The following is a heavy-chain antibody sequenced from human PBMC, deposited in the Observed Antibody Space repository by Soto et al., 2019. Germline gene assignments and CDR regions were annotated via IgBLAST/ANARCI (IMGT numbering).Heavy chain of an antibody. CDR2: ISGRGGDT. D-gene: IGHD6-19*01. CDR1: GFTFNSYA. V-gene: IGHV3-23*01. CDR3: ARGWQGDY. J-gene: IGHJ4*02. Sequence: EVQLLESGGGLVQPGGSLRLSCAASGFTFNSYALNWVRQAQGKGLEWVSAISGRGGDTYYADSVKGRFTISRDNSKNTLYLQMNSLRAEDTAVYYCARGWQGDYWGQGTLVTVSS.